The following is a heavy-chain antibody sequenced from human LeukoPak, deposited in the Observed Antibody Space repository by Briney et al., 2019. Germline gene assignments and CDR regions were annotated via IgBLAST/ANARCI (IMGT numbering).Heavy chain of an antibody. CDR2: IYSGGST. Sequence: GGSLRLSCAASGSTVSSNYVSWVRQAPGKGLEWVSVIYSGGSTYYADSVKGRFTISRDNSKNTLYLQMNSLRAEDTAVYYCARDHKYYYDSSGHPYYYYYMDVWGKGTTVTVSS. CDR1: GSTVSSNY. J-gene: IGHJ6*03. V-gene: IGHV3-66*02. D-gene: IGHD3-22*01. CDR3: ARDHKYYYDSSGHPYYYYYMDV.